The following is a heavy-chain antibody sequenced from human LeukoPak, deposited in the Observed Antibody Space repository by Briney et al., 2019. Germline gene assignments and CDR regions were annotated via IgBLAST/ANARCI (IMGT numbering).Heavy chain of an antibody. Sequence: PGRSLRLSCAASGLTFSSYGMHWVRQAPGKGLEWVAVIWYDGSNKYYADSVKGRFTISRDNSKNTLYLQMNSLRAEDTAVYYCAKDLGYCGGDCYSFIDYWGQGTLVTVSS. D-gene: IGHD2-21*02. J-gene: IGHJ4*02. CDR2: IWYDGSNK. V-gene: IGHV3-33*06. CDR3: AKDLGYCGGDCYSFIDY. CDR1: GLTFSSYG.